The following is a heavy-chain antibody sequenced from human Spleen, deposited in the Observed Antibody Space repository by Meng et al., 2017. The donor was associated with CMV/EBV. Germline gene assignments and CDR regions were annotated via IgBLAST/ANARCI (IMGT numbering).Heavy chain of an antibody. CDR3: ARGRLYTSSWYTFEY. D-gene: IGHD6-13*01. J-gene: IGHJ4*02. Sequence: GGSLRLSCVPSGFTLSSYWMCWVRQAPGKGLEWVANIKQDGSEEYYVDSVRGRFTISRDNAKNSLYLQMSSLGDEDTAVYYCARGRLYTSSWYTFEYWGQGTLVTVSS. CDR2: IKQDGSEE. CDR1: GFTLSSYW. V-gene: IGHV3-7*04.